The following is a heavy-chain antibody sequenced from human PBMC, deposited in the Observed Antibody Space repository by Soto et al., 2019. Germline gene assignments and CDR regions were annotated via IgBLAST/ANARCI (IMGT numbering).Heavy chain of an antibody. CDR2: IYYSGST. CDR1: GGSISSYY. CDR3: ASHTIFGVVPV. J-gene: IGHJ4*02. D-gene: IGHD3-3*01. V-gene: IGHV4-59*08. Sequence: QVQLQESGPGLVKPSETLSLTCTVSGGSISSYYWSWIRQPPGKGLEWLGYIYYSGSTNYNPSLKSRVTISVDTSKNQFSLKLSSVTAADTSVYYCASHTIFGVVPVWGQGTLVTVSS.